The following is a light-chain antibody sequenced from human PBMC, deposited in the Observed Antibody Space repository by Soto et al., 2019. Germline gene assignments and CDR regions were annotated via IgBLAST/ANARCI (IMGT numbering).Light chain of an antibody. V-gene: IGKV3-20*01. CDR2: GVS. Sequence: EIVLTQSPGTLSLSPGERATLSCRASQSVIGRQLAWYQHKPGQAPRLLIYGVSSRATGIPDRFTGSGSGTDFTLTISRLEPEDFAVFYCQVYSPSPPITFGQGTRLEIK. CDR3: QVYSPSPPIT. CDR1: QSVIGRQ. J-gene: IGKJ5*01.